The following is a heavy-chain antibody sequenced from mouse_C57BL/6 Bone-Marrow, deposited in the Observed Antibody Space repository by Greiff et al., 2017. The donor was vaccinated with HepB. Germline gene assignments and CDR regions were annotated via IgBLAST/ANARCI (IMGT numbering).Heavy chain of an antibody. D-gene: IGHD1-1*01. J-gene: IGHJ2*01. V-gene: IGHV10-1*01. CDR1: GFSFNTYA. CDR3: VTGLFITTVVALDY. Sequence: EVKLEESGGGLVQPKGSLKLSCAASGFSFNTYAMNWVRQAPGKGLEWVARIRSKSNNYATYYADSVKDRFTISRDDSESMLYLQMNNLKTEDTAMYYCVTGLFITTVVALDYWGQGTTLTVSS. CDR2: IRSKSNNYAT.